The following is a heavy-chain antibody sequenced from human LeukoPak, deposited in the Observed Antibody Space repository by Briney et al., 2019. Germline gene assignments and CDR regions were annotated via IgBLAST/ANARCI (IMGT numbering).Heavy chain of an antibody. CDR1: GFTFSSYA. CDR2: ISGSGGST. J-gene: IGHJ1*01. D-gene: IGHD3-10*01. CDR3: AGTNYYGSGSAEYFQH. Sequence: PGGSLRLSCAASGFTFSSYAMSWVRQAPGRGLEWVSAISGSGGSTYYADSVKGRFTISRDNPKNSLYLQMNSLRAEDTAVYYCAGTNYYGSGSAEYFQHWGQGTLVTVSS. V-gene: IGHV3-23*01.